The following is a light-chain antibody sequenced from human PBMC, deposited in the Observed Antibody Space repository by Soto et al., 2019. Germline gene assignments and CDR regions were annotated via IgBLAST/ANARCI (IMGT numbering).Light chain of an antibody. CDR3: QQYGSSPPT. CDR1: QSVSST. J-gene: IGKJ2*01. CDR2: GAS. V-gene: IGKV3-20*01. Sequence: EVVLTQSPGTLSLSPGERATLSCRASQSVSSTLAWYQQKPGQAPRLLIYGASSRAIGTPDRFSGSGSGTDFTLTITTLEPEDFEVYYCQQYGSSPPTFGQGTRLEIK.